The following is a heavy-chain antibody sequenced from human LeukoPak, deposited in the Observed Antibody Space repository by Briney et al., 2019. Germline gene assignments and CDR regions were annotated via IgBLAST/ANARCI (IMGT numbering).Heavy chain of an antibody. J-gene: IGHJ6*03. CDR2: ISGHNGNT. CDR3: ARDPYWSGNYTGIRYYYYYMDV. V-gene: IGHV1-18*01. CDR1: GGTFSSYA. D-gene: IGHD3-3*01. Sequence: AASVKVSCKASGGTFSSYAISWVRQAPGQGLEWMGWISGHNGNTNYEQKFQGRVTMTTDTSTSTAYMELRSLRSDDTAVYYCARDPYWSGNYTGIRYYYYYMDVWGKGTTVTVSS.